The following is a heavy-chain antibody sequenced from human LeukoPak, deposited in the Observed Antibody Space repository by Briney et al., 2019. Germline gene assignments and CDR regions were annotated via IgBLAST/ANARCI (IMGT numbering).Heavy chain of an antibody. J-gene: IGHJ6*02. V-gene: IGHV3-30-3*01. D-gene: IGHD3-22*01. CDR1: GFTFSNYP. Sequence: GGSLRLSCAASGFTFSNYPMHWVRQAPGKGLEWVTMISHDESRKLYAVSVKGRFTVSRVNSKNTLFLHMSSLGPEDTAIYYCAREPHDISGYALDVWGQGTTVTVSS. CDR2: ISHDESRK. CDR3: AREPHDISGYALDV.